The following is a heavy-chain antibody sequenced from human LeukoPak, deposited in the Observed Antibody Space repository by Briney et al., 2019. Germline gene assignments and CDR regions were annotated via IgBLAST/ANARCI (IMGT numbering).Heavy chain of an antibody. D-gene: IGHD2-2*01. CDR3: VRSCSSGSCYGYKDY. CDR2: VNGDGTST. Sequence: GGSLRLSCATSGFTFSSYWMHSVRQVPGKGLVWVSRVNGDGTSTSYADSVQGRFTISRDNAKNTLYLYMNSLRGDDTATYFCVRSCSSGSCYGYKDYWGQGTLVTVSS. CDR1: GFTFSSYW. J-gene: IGHJ4*02. V-gene: IGHV3-74*01.